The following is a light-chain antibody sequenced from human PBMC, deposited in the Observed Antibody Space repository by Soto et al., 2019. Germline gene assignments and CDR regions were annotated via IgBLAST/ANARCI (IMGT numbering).Light chain of an antibody. V-gene: IGKV1-39*01. Sequence: DIQMTQSPSSLSASVGDRVTIACRASQSISNYLNWYQQRPGKAPKLLIYAASSLQSGVPSRFSGSGSGTDFTLTISRLEPEDFAVYYCHQYGGSPRTFGQGTKVDIK. J-gene: IGKJ1*01. CDR1: QSISNY. CDR2: AAS. CDR3: HQYGGSPRT.